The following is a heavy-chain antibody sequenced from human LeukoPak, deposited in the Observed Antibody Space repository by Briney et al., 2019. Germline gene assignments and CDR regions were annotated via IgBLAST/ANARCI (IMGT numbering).Heavy chain of an antibody. Sequence: EASVKVSCKASGGTFSSYAISWVRQAPGQGLEWMGGIIPIFGTANYAQKFQGRVTITTDESTSTAYMELRSLRSDDTAVYYCARGGACSGGSCYSPRWFDPWGQGTLVTVSS. CDR2: IIPIFGTA. D-gene: IGHD2-15*01. V-gene: IGHV1-69*05. CDR1: GGTFSSYA. J-gene: IGHJ5*02. CDR3: ARGGACSGGSCYSPRWFDP.